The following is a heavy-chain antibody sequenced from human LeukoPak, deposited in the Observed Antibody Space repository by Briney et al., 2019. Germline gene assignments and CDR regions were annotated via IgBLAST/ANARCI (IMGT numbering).Heavy chain of an antibody. V-gene: IGHV3-74*01. J-gene: IGHJ4*02. CDR1: GFTFSSYW. Sequence: GGSLRLSCAASGFTFSSYWMHWVRQAPEKGLVWVSRINSDGSSTSYADSVKGRFTISRDNAKNTLYLQMNSLRAEDTAVYYCARSPTYYDILTGYYPAYYFDYWGQGTLVTVSS. CDR3: ARSPTYYDILTGYYPAYYFDY. D-gene: IGHD3-9*01. CDR2: INSDGSST.